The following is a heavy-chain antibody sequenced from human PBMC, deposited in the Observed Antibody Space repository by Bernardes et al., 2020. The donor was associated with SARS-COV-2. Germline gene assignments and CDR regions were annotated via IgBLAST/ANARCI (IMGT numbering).Heavy chain of an antibody. CDR1: GGSISSYY. Sequence: TLSLTCTVSGGSISSYYWSWIRQPPGKGLEWIGYIYHSGSTNHNPFLKSRVTISADTSKNQFPLKLSSVTAADTAVYYCARDRPYYDFWCGYGSPYYGMDVWGQGTTVTVSS. J-gene: IGHJ6*02. CDR3: ARDRPYYDFWCGYGSPYYGMDV. CDR2: IYHSGST. D-gene: IGHD3-3*01. V-gene: IGHV4-59*01.